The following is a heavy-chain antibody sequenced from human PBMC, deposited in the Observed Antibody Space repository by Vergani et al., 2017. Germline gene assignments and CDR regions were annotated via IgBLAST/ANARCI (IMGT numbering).Heavy chain of an antibody. CDR2: IIPIFGSA. V-gene: IGHV1-69*12. Sequence: QVQLVQSGAEVKKPGSSVKVSCKASGGTFSGFGVNWVRLAPGQGLEWMGGIIPIFGSATYAEKFQGTVSITADESTNTIYMELSSLRFEDTAMYYCATGHTRYNYESGTYGHTGFFDVWGRGTQITVSS. CDR3: ATGHTRYNYESGTYGHTGFFDV. D-gene: IGHD3-10*01. CDR1: GGTFSGFG. J-gene: IGHJ2*01.